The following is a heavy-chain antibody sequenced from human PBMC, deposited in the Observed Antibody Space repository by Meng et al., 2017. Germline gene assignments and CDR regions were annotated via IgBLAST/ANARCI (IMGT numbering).Heavy chain of an antibody. CDR3: ARVSVTTDAFDI. J-gene: IGHJ3*02. CDR2: INPSGGST. V-gene: IGHV1-46*01. D-gene: IGHD4-17*01. CDR1: GYTFIDAY. Sequence: VQLVQFGAEVKKPWASVKLSCRASGYTFIDAYVHWVRQAPGQGLEWMGIINPSGGSTSYAQKFQGRVTMTRDTSTSTVYMELSSLRSEDTAVYYCARVSVTTDAFDIWGQGTMVTVSS.